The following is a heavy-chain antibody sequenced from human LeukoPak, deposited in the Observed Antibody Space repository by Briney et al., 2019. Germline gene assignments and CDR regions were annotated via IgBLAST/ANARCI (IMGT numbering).Heavy chain of an antibody. D-gene: IGHD3-9*01. Sequence: GGPLRFSGTTLGLTFGDYSMSWFRQAPGKGLEWGGFIRSKGYGGTAEYAASVKGRFTISRDDSNSIAYLQMDSLKTEDTAVYYCTREIRYFDWFQADYWGQGTLVTVSS. CDR2: IRSKGYGGTA. CDR3: TREIRYFDWFQADY. V-gene: IGHV3-49*03. CDR1: GLTFGDYS. J-gene: IGHJ4*02.